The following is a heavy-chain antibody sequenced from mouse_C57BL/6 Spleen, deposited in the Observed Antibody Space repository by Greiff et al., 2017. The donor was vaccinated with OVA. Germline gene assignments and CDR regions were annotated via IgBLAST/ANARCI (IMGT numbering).Heavy chain of an antibody. J-gene: IGHJ4*01. D-gene: IGHD1-1*01. V-gene: IGHV1-81*01. CDR2: IYPRSGNT. CDR1: GYTFTSYG. CDR3: ARPTTVVPNYYAMDY. Sequence: QVQLKQSGAELARPGASVKLSCKASGYTFTSYGIRWVKQRTGQGLEWIGEIYPRSGNTYYNEKFKGKATLTADKSSSTAYMELRSLTSEDSAVYFCARPTTVVPNYYAMDYWGQGTSVTVSS.